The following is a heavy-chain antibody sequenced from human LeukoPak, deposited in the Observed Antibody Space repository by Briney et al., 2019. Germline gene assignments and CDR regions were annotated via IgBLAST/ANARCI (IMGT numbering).Heavy chain of an antibody. Sequence: GGSLRLSCAASGFTFSDHYMDWVRQAPGKGLEWVGRTRNKANSYTTEYAASVKGRFTISRDDSKNSLYLQMNSLKTEDTAVYYCARGGSGWYGGNYYYGMDVWGQGTTVTVSS. V-gene: IGHV3-72*01. CDR2: TRNKANSYTT. D-gene: IGHD6-19*01. J-gene: IGHJ6*02. CDR1: GFTFSDHY. CDR3: ARGGSGWYGGNYYYGMDV.